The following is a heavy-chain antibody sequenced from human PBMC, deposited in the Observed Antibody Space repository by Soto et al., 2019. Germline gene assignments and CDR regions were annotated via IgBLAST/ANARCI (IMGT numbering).Heavy chain of an antibody. CDR3: AKDRNYYDRRGSQPVY. J-gene: IGHJ4*02. V-gene: IGHV3-30*18. CDR1: GFTFSSYG. Sequence: GGSLRLSCAASGFTFSSYGMHWVRQAPGKGLEWVAVISYDGSNKYYADSVKGRFTISRDNSKNTLYLQMNSLRAEDTAVYYCAKDRNYYDRRGSQPVYRGQGTLVTVSS. D-gene: IGHD3-22*01. CDR2: ISYDGSNK.